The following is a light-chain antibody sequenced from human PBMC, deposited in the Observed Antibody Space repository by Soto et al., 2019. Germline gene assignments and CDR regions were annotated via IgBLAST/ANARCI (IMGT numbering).Light chain of an antibody. Sequence: QSALTQPASVSGSPGQSITISCTGSSSDIGKYNLVSWYQQQSGKAPKLILYEVSRRPSGVPTRFTGSKSGNTASLTISGLQPEDEADYYCYSNVGVWTFIFGGGIQLTVL. CDR3: YSNVGVWTFI. CDR2: EVS. J-gene: IGLJ2*01. V-gene: IGLV2-23*02. CDR1: SSDIGKYNL.